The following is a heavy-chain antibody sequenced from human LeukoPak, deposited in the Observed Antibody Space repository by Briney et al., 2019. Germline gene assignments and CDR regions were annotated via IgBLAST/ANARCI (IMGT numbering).Heavy chain of an antibody. CDR2: IYHSGST. D-gene: IGHD3-3*01. CDR3: ARGAPPYYDFWSGYYWKRYFDL. Sequence: PSQTLSLTCAVSGGSISSGGYSWSWIRQPPGKGLEWIGYIYHSGSTNYNPSLKSRVTISVDTSKNQFSLKLSSVTAADTAVYYCARGAPPYYDFWSGYYWKRYFDLWGRGTLVTVSS. CDR1: GGSISSGGYS. V-gene: IGHV4-30-2*01. J-gene: IGHJ2*01.